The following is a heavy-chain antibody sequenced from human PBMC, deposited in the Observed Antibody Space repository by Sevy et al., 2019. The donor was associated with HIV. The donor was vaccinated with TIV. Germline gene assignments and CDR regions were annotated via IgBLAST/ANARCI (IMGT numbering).Heavy chain of an antibody. Sequence: SETLSLTCAVYGGSFSGYYWSWIRQPPGKGLEWIGEINHSGSTNYNPSLKSLVTISVDTSKNQFSLKLGSVTAADTAVYYCARVLSPIVVVTAIPPRAGHFDYWGQGTLVTVSS. CDR1: GGSFSGYY. D-gene: IGHD2-21*02. V-gene: IGHV4-34*01. CDR3: ARVLSPIVVVTAIPPRAGHFDY. J-gene: IGHJ4*02. CDR2: INHSGST.